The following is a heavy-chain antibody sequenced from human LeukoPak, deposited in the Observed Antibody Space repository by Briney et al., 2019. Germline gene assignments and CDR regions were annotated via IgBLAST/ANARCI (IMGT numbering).Heavy chain of an antibody. CDR2: IWYDGSST. J-gene: IGHJ4*02. CDR1: GFTFKNHA. V-gene: IGHV3-30*01. D-gene: IGHD5-24*01. Sequence: GRSLRLSCAASGFTFKNHAMRWVRQAPGKGLEWVAAIWYDGSSTYHADSVKGRFTISRDNSMDTVYVQMNSLRAEDTAVYYCARDKDATISSLMDHWGQGTLVTVSS. CDR3: ARDKDATISSLMDH.